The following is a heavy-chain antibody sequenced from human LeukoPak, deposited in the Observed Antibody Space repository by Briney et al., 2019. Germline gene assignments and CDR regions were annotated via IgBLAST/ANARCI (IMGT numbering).Heavy chain of an antibody. V-gene: IGHV3-64*01. D-gene: IGHD6-19*01. CDR2: ISSNGGST. CDR3: ARDPEIAVAGTYYYHYMDV. CDR1: GFTFSSYA. Sequence: GGSLRLSCAASGFTFSSYAMHCVRQDPGKGLEYVSAISSNGGSTYYANSVKGRFTISRDNSTNTLYLQMGSLRAEDMAVYYCARDPEIAVAGTYYYHYMDVWGKGTTVTVSS. J-gene: IGHJ6*03.